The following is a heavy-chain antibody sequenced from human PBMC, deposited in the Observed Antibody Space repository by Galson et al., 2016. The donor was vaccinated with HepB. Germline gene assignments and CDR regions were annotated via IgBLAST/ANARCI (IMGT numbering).Heavy chain of an antibody. Sequence: SLRLSCAASGFTFSSYTMHWVRQAPGKGLEWVAVILYNGGSEYHADSVKCRFTISRDKSKDTVYLYMSDLSAGDTAVYYCGKHEGFDYWGQGARVTVSS. CDR1: GFTFSSYT. V-gene: IGHV3-30-3*01. CDR3: GKHEGFDY. CDR2: ILYNGGSE. J-gene: IGHJ4*02.